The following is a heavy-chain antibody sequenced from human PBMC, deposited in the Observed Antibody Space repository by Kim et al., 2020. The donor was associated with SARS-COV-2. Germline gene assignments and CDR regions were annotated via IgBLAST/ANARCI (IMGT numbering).Heavy chain of an antibody. CDR1: GYSFTSYW. V-gene: IGHV5-51*01. CDR2: IYPGDSDT. Sequence: GESLKISCKGSGYSFTSYWIGWVRQMPGKGLEWMGIIYPGDSDTRYSPSFQGQVTISADKSISTAYLQWSSLKASDTAMYYCARLGHEVPADLPYYYYYYMDVWGKGTTVTVSS. J-gene: IGHJ6*03. CDR3: ARLGHEVPADLPYYYYYYMDV. D-gene: IGHD2-2*01.